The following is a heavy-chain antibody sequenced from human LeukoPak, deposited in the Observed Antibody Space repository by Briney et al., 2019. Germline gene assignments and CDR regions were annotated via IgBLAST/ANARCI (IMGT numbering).Heavy chain of an antibody. Sequence: ASVKVSCKASGYTFTSYYMHWVRQAPGQGLEWMGWISGYDGNTKYAPKFHDRVTVTTDTSMTTVYMELRSLTADDSAVYYCARGGLGEADDYWGQGTLVTVSS. V-gene: IGHV1-18*04. D-gene: IGHD2-21*01. CDR1: GYTFTSYY. J-gene: IGHJ4*02. CDR2: ISGYDGNT. CDR3: ARGGLGEADDY.